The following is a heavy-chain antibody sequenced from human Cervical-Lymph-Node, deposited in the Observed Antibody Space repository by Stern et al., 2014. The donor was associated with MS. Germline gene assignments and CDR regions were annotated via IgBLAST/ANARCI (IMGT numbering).Heavy chain of an antibody. J-gene: IGHJ3*02. Sequence: QLVQSGPEVKKPGTSVKVSCKASGFTFTSSAVQWVRQARGQGLEWIGWIVAGSGNTNYAQKFQERVTITRDMSTSTAYMELSSLRSEDTAVYYCAAEPMYYSDSVGAFDIWGQGTMVTVSS. CDR1: GFTFTSSA. CDR3: AAEPMYYSDSVGAFDI. CDR2: IVAGSGNT. D-gene: IGHD3-22*01. V-gene: IGHV1-58*01.